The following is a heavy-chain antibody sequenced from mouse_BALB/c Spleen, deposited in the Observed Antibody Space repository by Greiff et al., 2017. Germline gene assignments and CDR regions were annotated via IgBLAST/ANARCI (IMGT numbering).Heavy chain of an antibody. CDR2: IYPGDGDT. J-gene: IGHJ2*01. V-gene: IGHV1-87*01. Sequence: QVQLKQSGAELARPGASVTLSCKASGYTFTSYWMQWVKQRPGQGLEWIGAIYPGDGDTRYTQKFKGKATLTADKSSSTAYMQLSSLASEDSAVYYCVYDGFFDDWGEGTTLTVSS. CDR1: GYTFTSYW. D-gene: IGHD2-3*01. CDR3: VYDGFFDD.